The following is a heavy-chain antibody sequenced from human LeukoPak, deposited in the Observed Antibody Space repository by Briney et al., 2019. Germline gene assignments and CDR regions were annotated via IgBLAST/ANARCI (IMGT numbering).Heavy chain of an antibody. V-gene: IGHV1-2*02. J-gene: IGHJ4*02. D-gene: IGHD4-17*01. CDR1: GCTFTDYF. Sequence: ASVKVSCKASGCTFTDYFMHWVRQAPGQGLEWMGWINPNSGGTNYAQQFQGRVTMTRDTSISTAYMELSSLRSDDMAVYYCARDRGAYGFWGQGTLVTVSS. CDR3: ARDRGAYGF. CDR2: INPNSGGT.